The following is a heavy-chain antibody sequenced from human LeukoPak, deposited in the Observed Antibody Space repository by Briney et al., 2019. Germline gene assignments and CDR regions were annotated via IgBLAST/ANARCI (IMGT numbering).Heavy chain of an antibody. D-gene: IGHD1-26*01. CDR2: IYPGDTGP. V-gene: IGHV5-51*01. J-gene: IGHJ3*01. CDR3: GMSGDRVPLQDDVFDV. Sequence: GESLKISCKVSGYSFTSYCIGWVRQMPGKGLEWMGIIYPGDTGPTYSPSFQGQVTISVDKSINTAYLQWSSLQASDTAMYYCGMSGDRVPLQDDVFDVWGQGTMVTVST. CDR1: GYSFTSYC.